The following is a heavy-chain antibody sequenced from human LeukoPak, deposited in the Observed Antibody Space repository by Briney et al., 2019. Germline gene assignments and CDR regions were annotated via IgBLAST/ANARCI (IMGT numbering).Heavy chain of an antibody. D-gene: IGHD6-19*01. V-gene: IGHV1-69*05. CDR3: ARDREGYSSGWYFRFYYYYYGMDV. CDR1: GGTFSSYA. CDR2: IIPIFGTA. J-gene: IGHJ6*02. Sequence: SVKVSCKASGGTFSSYAISWVRQAPGQGLEWMGGIIPIFGTANYAQKLQGRVTMTTDTSTSTAYMELRSLRSDDTAVYYCARDREGYSSGWYFRFYYYYYGMDVWGQGTTVTVSS.